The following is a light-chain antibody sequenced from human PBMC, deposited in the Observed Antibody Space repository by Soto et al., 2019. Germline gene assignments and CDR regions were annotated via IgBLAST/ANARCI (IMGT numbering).Light chain of an antibody. CDR3: GTWDSSLSVGV. CDR1: ISNIGSND. J-gene: IGLJ3*02. CDR2: DND. V-gene: IGLV1-51*01. Sequence: QSVLTQPPSVSAAQGHKVTISCSGSISNIGSNDVSWYQQLPGTAPKVLIYDNDKRPSGIPDRFSGSKSGTSATLGITGLQTGDEADYYCGTWDSSLSVGVFGGGTKVTVL.